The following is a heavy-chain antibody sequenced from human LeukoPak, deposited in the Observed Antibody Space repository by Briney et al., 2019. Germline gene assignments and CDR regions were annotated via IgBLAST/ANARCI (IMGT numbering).Heavy chain of an antibody. Sequence: ASVKVSCKASSYTFTSYGISWVRQAPGQGLEWMGWISAYNGNTNYAQKLQGRVTMTTDTSTSTAYMELRSLRSDDTAVYYCARDKYYYYGSGSYDDTFDYWGQGTLVTVSS. CDR3: ARDKYYYYGSGSYDDTFDY. CDR1: SYTFTSYG. CDR2: ISAYNGNT. D-gene: IGHD3-10*01. V-gene: IGHV1-18*04. J-gene: IGHJ4*02.